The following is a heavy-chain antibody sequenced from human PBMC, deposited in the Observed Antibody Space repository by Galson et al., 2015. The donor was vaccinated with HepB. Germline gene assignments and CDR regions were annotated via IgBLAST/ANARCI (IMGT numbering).Heavy chain of an antibody. CDR1: GFTFSDYY. V-gene: IGHV3-11*06. D-gene: IGHD4-17*01. CDR2: ISQSGTYT. CDR3: ARVADADYGDHSHFDS. Sequence: LRLSCAASGFTFSDYYMSWIRQAPGKGLEWISYISQSGTYTNYADSVKGRFTISRDNAQNSLYLQINSLRAEDTAVYYCARVADADYGDHSHFDSWGQGTLVTVSS. J-gene: IGHJ4*02.